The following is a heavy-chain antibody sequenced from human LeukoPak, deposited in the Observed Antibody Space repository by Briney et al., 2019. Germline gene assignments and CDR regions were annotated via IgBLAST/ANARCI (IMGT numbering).Heavy chain of an antibody. J-gene: IGHJ4*02. CDR3: ARDRGVVDTAMASVFDY. Sequence: GGSLRLSCAASGFTFSSYWMHWVRQAPGKGLVWVSRINSDGSSTSYADSVKGRFTISRDNAKNTLYLQMNSLRAEDTAVYYCARDRGVVDTAMASVFDYWGQGTLVTVSS. D-gene: IGHD5-18*01. CDR1: GFTFSSYW. CDR2: INSDGSST. V-gene: IGHV3-74*01.